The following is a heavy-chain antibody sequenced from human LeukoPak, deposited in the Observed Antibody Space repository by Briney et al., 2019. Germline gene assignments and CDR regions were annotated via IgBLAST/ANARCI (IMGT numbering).Heavy chain of an antibody. V-gene: IGHV4-39*01. CDR2: AYYSGST. CDR1: GDSFRSSTYY. J-gene: IGHJ4*02. D-gene: IGHD1-26*01. Sequence: PSETLSLTCTVSGDSFRSSTYYWGWIRQPPGKGLEWIGSAYYSGSTYYNTSLRSRVSISVDKSKNQFSLKLSSVTAADTAVYYCARSGYSGYLVDYWGQGTLVTVSS. CDR3: ARSGYSGYLVDY.